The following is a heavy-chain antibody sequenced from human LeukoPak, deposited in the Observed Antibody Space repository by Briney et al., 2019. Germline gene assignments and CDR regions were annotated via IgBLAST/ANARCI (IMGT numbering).Heavy chain of an antibody. CDR3: AKDRVGSSGWYGHFDY. J-gene: IGHJ4*02. V-gene: IGHV3-23*01. CDR2: ISGSGGST. CDR1: GFTFSSYA. Sequence: GGSLRLSCAASGFTFSSYAMSWVRQAPGKGLEWVSAISGSGGSTYYADSVKGRFTISRDNSKNTLYLQMNSLRAEDTAVYSCAKDRVGSSGWYGHFDYWGQGTLVTVSS. D-gene: IGHD6-19*01.